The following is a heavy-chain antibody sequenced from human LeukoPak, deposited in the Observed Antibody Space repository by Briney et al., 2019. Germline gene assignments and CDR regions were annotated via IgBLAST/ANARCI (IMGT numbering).Heavy chain of an antibody. CDR1: GYTLTSYG. CDR2: IIAYNGYT. CDR3: ARASYYYDSSAYYLDAFDF. J-gene: IGHJ3*01. D-gene: IGHD3-22*01. V-gene: IGHV1-18*01. Sequence: GASVKVPCKASGYTLTSYGISWVRQAPGQGLEWMGWIIAYNGYTNYAQKLQDRVTMTTDTSTSTVYMELGGLRSDDTAVYYCARASYYYDSSAYYLDAFDFWGQGTMVTVSS.